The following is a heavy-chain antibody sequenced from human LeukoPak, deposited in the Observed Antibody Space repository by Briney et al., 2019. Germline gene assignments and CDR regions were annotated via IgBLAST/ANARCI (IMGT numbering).Heavy chain of an antibody. CDR2: IGTSSTTI. CDR1: GFTFSSYT. CDR3: ARFAAGGSYYYMDV. D-gene: IGHD6-25*01. J-gene: IGHJ6*03. V-gene: IGHV3-48*01. Sequence: GGSLRLSCAASGFTFSSYTMNWVRQPPGKGLEWVSNIGTSSTTIYYADSVKGRFTISRDNAKNSLYLQMNSLRADDTAVYYCARFAAGGSYYYMDVWGKGTTVTVS.